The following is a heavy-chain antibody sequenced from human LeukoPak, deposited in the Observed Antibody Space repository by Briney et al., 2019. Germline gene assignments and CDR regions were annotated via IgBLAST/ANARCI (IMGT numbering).Heavy chain of an antibody. CDR3: AKGIEPTVYYYGMDV. Sequence: GGSLRLSCAASGFTFSSYGMHWVRQAPGKGLEWVAVISYDGSNKYYADSVKGRFTISRDNSKNTLYLQMNSLRAEDTAVYYCAKGIEPTVYYYGMDVWGQGTTVTVSS. CDR2: ISYDGSNK. D-gene: IGHD1-14*01. CDR1: GFTFSSYG. V-gene: IGHV3-30*18. J-gene: IGHJ6*02.